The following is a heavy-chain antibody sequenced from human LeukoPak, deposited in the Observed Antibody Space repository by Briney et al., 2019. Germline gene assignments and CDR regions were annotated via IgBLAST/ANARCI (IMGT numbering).Heavy chain of an antibody. CDR2: ISYDGSNK. J-gene: IGHJ4*02. D-gene: IGHD3-22*01. V-gene: IGHV3-30*03. CDR1: GFTFSSYG. Sequence: GGSLRLSCAASGFTFSSYGMHWVRQAPGKGLEWVAVISYDGSNKYYADSVKGRFTISRDNSKNTLYLQMNSLRAEDTAVYYCARPLTYYYDSSGYYVVWGQGTLVTVSS. CDR3: ARPLTYYYDSSGYYVV.